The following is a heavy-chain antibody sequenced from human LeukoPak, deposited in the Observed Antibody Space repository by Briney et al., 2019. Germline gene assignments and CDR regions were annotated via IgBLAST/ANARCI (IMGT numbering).Heavy chain of an antibody. Sequence: SQTLSLTCTVSGGSISSGGYYWSWIRQHPGKGLEWIGHIYYSGSTYYNPSLKSRVTISVDTSKNQFSLKLSSVTAADTAVYYCARGSELLPVDYWGQGTLVTVSS. CDR3: ARGSELLPVDY. J-gene: IGHJ4*02. CDR1: GGSISSGGYY. D-gene: IGHD2-15*01. CDR2: IYYSGST. V-gene: IGHV4-31*03.